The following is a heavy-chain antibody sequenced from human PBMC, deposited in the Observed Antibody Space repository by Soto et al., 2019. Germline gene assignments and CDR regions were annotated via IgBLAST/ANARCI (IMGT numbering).Heavy chain of an antibody. V-gene: IGHV1-3*01. CDR2: INAGNGNT. CDR1: GHTFTSYA. D-gene: IGHD5-18*01. Sequence: ASVKVSCKASGHTFTSYAMHWVRQAPGQRLEWMGWINAGNGNTKYSQKFQGRVTITRDTSASTAYMELSSLRSEDTAVYYCAIPVDTAMVSWFDPWGQGTLVTVSS. CDR3: AIPVDTAMVSWFDP. J-gene: IGHJ5*02.